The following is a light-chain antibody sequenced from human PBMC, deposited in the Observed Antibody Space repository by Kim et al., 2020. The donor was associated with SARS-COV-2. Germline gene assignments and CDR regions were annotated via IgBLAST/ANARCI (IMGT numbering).Light chain of an antibody. Sequence: GQSSTISCTGTSSDVVGYNYVSWYQQHPGKAPTLMIYDVSNRPSGVSNRCSGSKSGNTASLTISGLQAEDEADYYCSTYTSSIPYVFGTGTKVTVL. CDR1: SSDVVGYNY. CDR2: DVS. V-gene: IGLV2-14*03. CDR3: STYTSSIPYV. J-gene: IGLJ1*01.